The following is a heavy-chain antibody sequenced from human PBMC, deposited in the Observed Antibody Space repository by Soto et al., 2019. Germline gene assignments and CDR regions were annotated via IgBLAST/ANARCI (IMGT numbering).Heavy chain of an antibody. V-gene: IGHV3-30-3*01. CDR3: ARDTAAAGTFEIRYYSYGMDV. CDR2: ISYDGSNK. Sequence: QVQLVESGGGVVQPGRSLRLSCAAAGFTFSSYAMHWVRQAPGKGLEWVAVISYDGSNKYSADSVKGRFTISRDNSKNTLYLHMNSLRAEDTAVYYCARDTAAAGTFEIRYYSYGMDVWGQGTTVNGSS. D-gene: IGHD6-13*01. CDR1: GFTFSSYA. J-gene: IGHJ6*02.